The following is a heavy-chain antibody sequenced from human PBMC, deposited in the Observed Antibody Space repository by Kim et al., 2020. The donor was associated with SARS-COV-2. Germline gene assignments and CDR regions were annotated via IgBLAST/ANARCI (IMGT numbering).Heavy chain of an antibody. Sequence: SETLSLTCTVSGGSITSGDYYWSWTRQSPGKGLEWIGFIYYSGSAYYNPSLKSRVSISVDTSRNQFSLKLNSVTAADTAVYYCARAGQIVVVSARGGGHHFDNWGQGTLVTVSS. CDR1: GGSITSGDYY. V-gene: IGHV4-30-4*01. J-gene: IGHJ4*02. CDR3: ARAGQIVVVSARGGGHHFDN. CDR2: IYYSGSA. D-gene: IGHD2-21*02.